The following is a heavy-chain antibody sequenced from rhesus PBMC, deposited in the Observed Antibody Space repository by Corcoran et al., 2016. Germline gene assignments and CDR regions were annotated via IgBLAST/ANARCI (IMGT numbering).Heavy chain of an antibody. CDR1: GFSLNPPTMG. CDR3: VRGGAGYVGYSLDF. D-gene: IGHD5-12*01. V-gene: IGHV2-174*02. J-gene: IGHJ4*01. Sequence: QVTLKESGPAVVEPTQTLTLTCTGSGFSLNPPTMGVGWIRQPSRQTLEWLAPIYWNDDKNYMTAQNSRLTILKDTSRNQVSLIMTNVDPTDTATYYWVRGGAGYVGYSLDFWRQGVLVTVAS. CDR2: IYWNDDK.